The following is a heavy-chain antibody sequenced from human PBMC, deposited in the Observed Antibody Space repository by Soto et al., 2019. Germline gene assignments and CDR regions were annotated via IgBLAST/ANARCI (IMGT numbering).Heavy chain of an antibody. V-gene: IGHV1-69*12. Sequence: QVQLVQSGAEVKKPGSSVKVSCKASGGTFSSYAISWVRQAPGQGLEWMGGIIPIFGTANYAQKFQGRVTITADASTSTAYMELSSLRSEDTAVYYCARGSRRFLEWLPYYYGMDVWGQGPTVTVSS. CDR2: IIPIFGTA. CDR1: GGTFSSYA. D-gene: IGHD3-3*01. J-gene: IGHJ6*02. CDR3: ARGSRRFLEWLPYYYGMDV.